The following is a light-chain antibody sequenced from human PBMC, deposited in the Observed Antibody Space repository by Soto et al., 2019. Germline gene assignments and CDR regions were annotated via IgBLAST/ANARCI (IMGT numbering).Light chain of an antibody. J-gene: IGLJ1*01. CDR2: EGT. CDR3: YSYAGENLYV. CDR1: SSDVGSYNL. Sequence: QSVLTQPASVSASPGQSITIPCTGTSSDVGSYNLVSWFQQHPRKVPKLLIYEGTKRPSGLADRFSGSKSGNTASLTISGLQAEDEADYYCYSYAGENLYVFGTGTKLTVL. V-gene: IGLV2-23*01.